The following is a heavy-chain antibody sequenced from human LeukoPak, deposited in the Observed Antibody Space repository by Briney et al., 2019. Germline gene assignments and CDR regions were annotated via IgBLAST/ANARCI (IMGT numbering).Heavy chain of an antibody. CDR1: GGSISSYY. J-gene: IGHJ4*02. CDR2: IYYSGST. V-gene: IGHV4-59*01. CDR3: ARGEAALGY. Sequence: SETLSLTCTVSGGSISSYYWSWIRQPPGKGLEWIGYIYYSGSTNYNPPLKSRVTISVDTSKNQFSLKLSSVTAADTAVYYCARGEAALGYWGQGTLVTVSS. D-gene: IGHD6-13*01.